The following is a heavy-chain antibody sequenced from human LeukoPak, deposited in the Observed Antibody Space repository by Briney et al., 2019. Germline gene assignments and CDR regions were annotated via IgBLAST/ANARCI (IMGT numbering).Heavy chain of an antibody. CDR1: GGTFSSYA. CDR2: IIPIFGIA. V-gene: IGHV1-69*04. J-gene: IGHJ3*02. Sequence: SVKVSCKASGGTFSSYAISWVRQAPGQGLEWMGRIIPIFGIANYAQKFQGRVTITADKSTSTAYMELSSLRSEDTAVYYCASDSDGYNLITSAFDIWGQGTMVTASS. CDR3: ASDSDGYNLITSAFDI. D-gene: IGHD5-24*01.